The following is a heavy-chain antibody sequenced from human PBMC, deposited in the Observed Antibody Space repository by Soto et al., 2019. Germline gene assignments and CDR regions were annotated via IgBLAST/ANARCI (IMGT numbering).Heavy chain of an antibody. D-gene: IGHD2-2*02. CDR1: GYTFTSYA. CDR3: ARDRRYCSSTSCHKGYYYGMDV. Sequence: ASVKVSCNASGYTFTSYAMHWVRQAPGQRLEWMGWINAGNGNTKYSQKFQGRVTITRDTSASTAYMELSSLRSEDTAVYYCARDRRYCSSTSCHKGYYYGMDVWGQGTTVTVSS. J-gene: IGHJ6*02. CDR2: INAGNGNT. V-gene: IGHV1-3*01.